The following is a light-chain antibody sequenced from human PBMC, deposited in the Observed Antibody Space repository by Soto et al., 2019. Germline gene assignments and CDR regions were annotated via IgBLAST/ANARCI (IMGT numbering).Light chain of an antibody. CDR3: QQYNTNPWT. Sequence: DIQMTQSHSTLSASVEDKVTITCRASQSIRTWLAWYQQKPGKAPKLLIYDASSLKSGVPSRFSGGGSGTEFTLTISSLQPDDFTTYYCQQYNTNPWTFGQGTKV. CDR2: DAS. J-gene: IGKJ1*01. V-gene: IGKV1-5*01. CDR1: QSIRTW.